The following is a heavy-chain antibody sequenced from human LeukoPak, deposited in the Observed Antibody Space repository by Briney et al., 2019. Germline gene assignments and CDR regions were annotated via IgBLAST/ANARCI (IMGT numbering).Heavy chain of an antibody. CDR1: GGSISSHY. Sequence: SETLSLTCTVSGGSISSHYWSWIRQPPGQGLEWIAYIHSNGYTNYNPSLKSRVTISVDTSKNQFSLKVTSVTAADTAMYYCTKREGPMSGSYDYFDPWGQGTLVTVS. V-gene: IGHV4-4*09. CDR3: TKREGPMSGSYDYFDP. CDR2: IHSNGYT. J-gene: IGHJ5*02. D-gene: IGHD1-26*01.